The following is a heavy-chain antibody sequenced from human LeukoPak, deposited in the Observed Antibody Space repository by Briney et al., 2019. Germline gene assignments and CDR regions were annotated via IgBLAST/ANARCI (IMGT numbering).Heavy chain of an antibody. CDR3: ARIYGGSCFDY. CDR2: IYTSGST. D-gene: IGHD1-26*01. CDR1: GGSISSGSYY. V-gene: IGHV4-61*02. J-gene: IGHJ4*02. Sequence: PSETLSLTCTVSGGSISSGSYYWSWIRQPAGKGLEWIGRIYTSGSTNYNPSLKSRVTMSVDTSKNQFSLKLSSVTAADTAVYYCARIYGGSCFDYWGQGTLVTVSS.